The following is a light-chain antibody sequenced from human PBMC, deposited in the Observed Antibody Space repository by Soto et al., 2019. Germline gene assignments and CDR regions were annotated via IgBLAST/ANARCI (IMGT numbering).Light chain of an antibody. CDR1: SSDVGAYNY. J-gene: IGLJ3*02. CDR3: CSYAGSYTWV. V-gene: IGLV2-11*01. CDR2: AVS. Sequence: QSALTQPRSVSGSPGQSVTISCTGTSSDVGAYNYVSWYQQHPGKAPKFMIYAVSKRPSGVPDRFSGSKSGNTASLTISGLQAEDEADYSCCSYAGSYTWVFGGGTKLTVL.